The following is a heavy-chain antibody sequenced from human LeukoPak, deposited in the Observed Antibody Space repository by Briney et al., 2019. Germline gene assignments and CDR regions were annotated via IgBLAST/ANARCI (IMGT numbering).Heavy chain of an antibody. V-gene: IGHV1-69*04. CDR2: IIPILGIA. Sequence: GASVKVSCKASGGTFSSYAISWVRQAPGQGLEWRGRIIPILGIANYAQKFQGRVTITADKSTSTAYMELSSLRSEDTAVYYCASSLRITMIVVVDHFDIWGQGTMVTVSS. J-gene: IGHJ3*02. CDR3: ASSLRITMIVVVDHFDI. CDR1: GGTFSSYA. D-gene: IGHD3-22*01.